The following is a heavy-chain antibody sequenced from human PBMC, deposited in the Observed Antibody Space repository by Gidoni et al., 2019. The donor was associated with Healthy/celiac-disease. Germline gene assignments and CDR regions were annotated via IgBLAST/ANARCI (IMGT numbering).Heavy chain of an antibody. D-gene: IGHD1-20*01. Sequence: QLQLQESGSGLVKPSQTLSLTCAVSGGSISSGGYSWSWIRQPPGKGLEWIGYIYHSGSTYYNPSLKSRVTISVDRSKNQFSLKLSSVTAADTAVYYCASTRYNWNDRLDAFDIWGQGTMVTVSS. CDR3: ASTRYNWNDRLDAFDI. J-gene: IGHJ3*02. CDR2: IYHSGST. V-gene: IGHV4-30-2*01. CDR1: GGSISSGGYS.